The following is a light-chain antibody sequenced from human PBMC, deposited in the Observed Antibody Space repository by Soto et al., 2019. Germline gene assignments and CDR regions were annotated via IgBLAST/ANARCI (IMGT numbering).Light chain of an antibody. CDR3: QQTYSTPPT. J-gene: IGKJ1*01. Sequence: IQMTQSPSTLSASVGDRVTITCRASQSISSWLAWYQQKAGLAPRLLIYAASSLQSGVPSRFSGSGSGTDFTLTISSLQPEDFATYYCQQTYSTPPTFGQGTKVDIK. V-gene: IGKV1-39*01. CDR1: QSISSW. CDR2: AAS.